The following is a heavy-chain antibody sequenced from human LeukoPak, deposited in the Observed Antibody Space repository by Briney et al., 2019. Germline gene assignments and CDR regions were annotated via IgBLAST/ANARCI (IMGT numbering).Heavy chain of an antibody. J-gene: IGHJ5*02. V-gene: IGHV5-51*01. CDR3: ARQSYPLRDRGWFDP. CDR1: GYSFTSYW. Sequence: GESLKISCKGSGYSFTSYWIGWVRQMAGKGLEWMGIIYPGDSDTRYSPSFQGQVTISADKSISTAYLQWSSLKASDTAMYYCARQSYPLRDRGWFDPWGQGTLVTVSS. D-gene: IGHD5-12*01. CDR2: IYPGDSDT.